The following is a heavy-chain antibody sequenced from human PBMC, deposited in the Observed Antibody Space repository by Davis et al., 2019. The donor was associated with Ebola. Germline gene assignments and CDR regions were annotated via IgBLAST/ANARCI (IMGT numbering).Heavy chain of an antibody. V-gene: IGHV4-59*01. J-gene: IGHJ6*02. D-gene: IGHD1-26*01. CDR2: IYYSGST. Sequence: SETLSLTCTVPGCSIISYYWSWIRQPPGKGLEWIGYIYYSGSTNYNPSLKSRVTISVDTSKNQFSLKLSSVTAADTAVYYCARVGATEWYYYYGMDVWGQGTTVTVSS. CDR1: GCSIISYY. CDR3: ARVGATEWYYYYGMDV.